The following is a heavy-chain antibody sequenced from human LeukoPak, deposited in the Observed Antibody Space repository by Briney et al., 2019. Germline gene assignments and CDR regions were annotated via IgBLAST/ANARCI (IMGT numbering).Heavy chain of an antibody. CDR2: ISTSSTYI. J-gene: IGHJ4*02. CDR3: AKDPGRGVIMPKFDF. Sequence: GGSLRLSCAASGFTFSDYSVHWVRQAPGKGLEWVSSISTSSTYIYYADSVKGRFTISRDNSKNTLYLQMNSLRGDDTAVYFCAKDPGRGVIMPKFDFWGQGTLVTV. CDR1: GFTFSDYS. D-gene: IGHD3-10*01. V-gene: IGHV3-21*04.